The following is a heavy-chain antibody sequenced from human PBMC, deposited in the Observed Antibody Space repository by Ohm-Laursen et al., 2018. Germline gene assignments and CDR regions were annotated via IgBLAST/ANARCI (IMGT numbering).Heavy chain of an antibody. CDR3: ARDSVGATAERHFDY. Sequence: SLRLSCAASGFTFSSYSMNWVRQAPGKGLEWVSVIYSDGSTYYADSVKGRFTISRDNSKNTLYLQMSSLRAEDTAVYYCARDSVGATAERHFDYWGQGTLVTVSS. D-gene: IGHD1-26*01. CDR2: IYSDGST. J-gene: IGHJ4*02. CDR1: GFTFSSYS. V-gene: IGHV3-66*01.